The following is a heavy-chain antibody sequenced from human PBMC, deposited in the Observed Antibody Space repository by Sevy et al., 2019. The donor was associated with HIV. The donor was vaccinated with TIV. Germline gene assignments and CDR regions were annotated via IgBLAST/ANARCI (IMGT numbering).Heavy chain of an antibody. Sequence: GGYLRLSCEASGFTFSSYGMSWVRQAPGKGLEWVSYISGTGGSTEYADSVKGRFTISRDNSKNTLYIHMISLRAEDTAVYFCAQDGGRNRDQFFFDSWGQGTLVPVSS. CDR3: AQDGGRNRDQFFFDS. CDR2: ISGTGGST. J-gene: IGHJ4*02. V-gene: IGHV3-23*01. CDR1: GFTFSSYG. D-gene: IGHD2-15*01.